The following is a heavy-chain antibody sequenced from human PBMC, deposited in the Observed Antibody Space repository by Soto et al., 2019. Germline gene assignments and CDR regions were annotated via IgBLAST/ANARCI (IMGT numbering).Heavy chain of an antibody. CDR1: GYTFTGYY. Sequence: ASVKVSCKASGYTFTGYYMHWVRQAPGQGLEWMGWINPNSGGTNYAQKFQGWVTMTRDTSISTAYMELSRLRSDDTAVYYSARDVFGQHFDYWGQGTLVTVSS. J-gene: IGHJ4*02. CDR3: ARDVFGQHFDY. D-gene: IGHD3-3*01. CDR2: INPNSGGT. V-gene: IGHV1-2*04.